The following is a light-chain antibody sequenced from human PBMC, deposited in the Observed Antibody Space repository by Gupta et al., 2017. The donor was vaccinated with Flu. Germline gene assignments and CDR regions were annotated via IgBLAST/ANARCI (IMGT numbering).Light chain of an antibody. CDR2: GAS. CDR1: QGISSW. V-gene: IGKV1D-16*01. Sequence: DIEMTQSPASLSASVGDRATLTWRASQGISSWLAWYQQKPEKAPKSLIYGASRGETGIPSRFSGSGSGTDFTLTISSLQPEDFAIYYCQQYDSYGFTFGPGTKVEIK. J-gene: IGKJ4*01. CDR3: QQYDSYGFT.